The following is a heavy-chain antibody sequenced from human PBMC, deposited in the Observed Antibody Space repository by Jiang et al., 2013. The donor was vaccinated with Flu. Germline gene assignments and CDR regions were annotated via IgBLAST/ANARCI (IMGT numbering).Heavy chain of an antibody. J-gene: IGHJ4*02. D-gene: IGHD6-19*01. V-gene: IGHV3-23*01. Sequence: LVQPGGSLRLSCAASGFNFDTYAMSWVRQAPGKGLEWVSTTSSRTYYADSVKGRFTISRDKSTNTLYLQMNTLRADDTAVYYCAKDREESAVAGPFDYWGQGTLVAVSS. CDR1: GFNFDTYA. CDR2: TSSRT. CDR3: AKDREESAVAGPFDY.